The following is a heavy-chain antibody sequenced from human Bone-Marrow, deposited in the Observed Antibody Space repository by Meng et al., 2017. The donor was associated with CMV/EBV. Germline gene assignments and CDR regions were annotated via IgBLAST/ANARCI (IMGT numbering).Heavy chain of an antibody. CDR1: GFTFSSYE. V-gene: IGHV3-48*01. Sequence: GESLKISCAASGFTFSSYEMNWVRQAPGKGLEWVSYISSSGSTIYYADSVKGRFTISRDNSKNTLYLQMNSLRAEDTAVYYCARDGRGGYYYGMDVWGQGTTVTVSS. CDR3: ARDGRGGYYYGMDV. D-gene: IGHD3-16*01. J-gene: IGHJ6*02. CDR2: ISSSGSTI.